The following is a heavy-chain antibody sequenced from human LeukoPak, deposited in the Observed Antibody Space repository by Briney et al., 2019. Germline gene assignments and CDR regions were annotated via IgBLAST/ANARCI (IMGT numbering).Heavy chain of an antibody. CDR3: ARSDSSGWPFDY. D-gene: IGHD6-19*01. CDR2: IYPSDSDT. Sequence: GESLMISCKGSGYSFTTYWIGWVRQMPGKGLEWMGIIYPSDSDTKYSPSFQGQVTISADKSISTAYLQWSSLKASDTAIYYCARSDSSGWPFDYWGQGTLVTVSS. V-gene: IGHV5-51*01. CDR1: GYSFTTYW. J-gene: IGHJ4*02.